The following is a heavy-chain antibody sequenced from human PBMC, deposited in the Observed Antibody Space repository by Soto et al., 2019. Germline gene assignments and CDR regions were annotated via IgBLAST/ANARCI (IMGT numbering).Heavy chain of an antibody. CDR3: ARSYYDSSGPGHYGMDV. V-gene: IGHV1-2*04. Sequence: VSVKVSCKASGYTFTSYAMHWVRQAPGQRLEWMGWINPNSGGTNYAQKFQGWVTMTRDTSISTAYMELSRLRSDDTAVYYCARSYYDSSGPGHYGMDVWGQGTTVTVSS. CDR1: GYTFTSYA. D-gene: IGHD3-22*01. J-gene: IGHJ6*02. CDR2: INPNSGGT.